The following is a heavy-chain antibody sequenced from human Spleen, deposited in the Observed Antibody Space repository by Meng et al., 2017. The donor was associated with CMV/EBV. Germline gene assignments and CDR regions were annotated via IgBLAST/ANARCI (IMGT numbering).Heavy chain of an antibody. CDR2: IKSDGSEG. CDR1: GFTFRSYW. Sequence: GESLKISCAASGFTFRSYWMSWVRQAPGRGLEWLANIKSDGSEGYSVASVRGRFIISRDNAKNSVSLQMNSLRAEDTAVYYCAKAFPIVVAIFASWGQGTLVTVSS. D-gene: IGHD3-22*01. V-gene: IGHV3-7*03. J-gene: IGHJ4*02. CDR3: AKAFPIVVAIFAS.